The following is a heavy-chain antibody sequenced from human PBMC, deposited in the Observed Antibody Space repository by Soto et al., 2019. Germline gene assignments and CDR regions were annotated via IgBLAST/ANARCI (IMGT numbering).Heavy chain of an antibody. J-gene: IGHJ4*02. CDR3: AKEALTVAGNNFDS. V-gene: IGHV3-23*01. CDR1: GFPFTTYA. Sequence: EIELLESGGGLVQPGGSLRLACAASGFPFTTYAMGWVRQAPGKGLEWVSSISGSGAGTFYADSVKGRFTISRDNAKKMVYLQMNGLRADDTAVYYCAKEALTVAGNNFDSWGQGTLVTVSS. CDR2: ISGSGAGT. D-gene: IGHD6-19*01.